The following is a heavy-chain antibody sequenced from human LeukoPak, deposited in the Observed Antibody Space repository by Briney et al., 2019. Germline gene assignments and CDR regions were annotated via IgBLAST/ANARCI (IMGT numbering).Heavy chain of an antibody. J-gene: IGHJ4*02. V-gene: IGHV3-30*18. CDR3: AKAETVTQRGYFDY. CDR2: VSYDGSNK. CDR1: GFIFSSYG. Sequence: PGGSLRLSCAASGFIFSSYGMHWVRQAPGKGLEWVAVVSYDGSNKYYADSVKGRFTISRGNSKNTLYLQMNSLRAEDTAVYHCAKAETVTQRGYFDYWGQGTLVTVSS. D-gene: IGHD4-17*01.